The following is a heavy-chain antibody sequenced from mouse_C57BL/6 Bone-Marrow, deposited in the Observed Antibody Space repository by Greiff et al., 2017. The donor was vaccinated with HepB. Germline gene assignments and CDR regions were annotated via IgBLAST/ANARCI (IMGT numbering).Heavy chain of an antibody. CDR2: IYPGSGST. Sequence: QVQLQQPGAELVKPGASVKMSCKASGYTFTSYWITWVKQRPGQGLEWIGDIYPGSGSTNYNGKFKGKATLTADKSSSTAYMQLSSLTSEDSAVYFCARGDYYGSSSWFAYWGQGTLVTVSA. J-gene: IGHJ3*01. V-gene: IGHV1-55*01. D-gene: IGHD1-1*01. CDR3: ARGDYYGSSSWFAY. CDR1: GYTFTSYW.